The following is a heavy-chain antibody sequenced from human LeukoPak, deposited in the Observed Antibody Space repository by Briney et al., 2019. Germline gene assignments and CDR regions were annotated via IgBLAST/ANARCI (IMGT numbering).Heavy chain of an antibody. D-gene: IGHD1-26*01. J-gene: IGHJ4*02. V-gene: IGHV3-11*05. CDR1: GFTFSDYY. CDR2: ISSSSSYT. CDR3: VKDLGRYRNNCFDY. Sequence: GGSLRLSCAASGFTFSDYYMSWIRQAPGKGLEWVSYISSSSSYTNYADSVKGRFTISRDDSKNTLYLQMNSLRAEDTAVYYCVKDLGRYRNNCFDYWGQGTLVTVSS.